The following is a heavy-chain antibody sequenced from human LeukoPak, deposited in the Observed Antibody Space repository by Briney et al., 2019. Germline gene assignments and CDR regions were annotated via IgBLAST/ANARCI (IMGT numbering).Heavy chain of an antibody. CDR1: GYTFASYD. D-gene: IGHD3-16*01. J-gene: IGHJ4*02. CDR2: MNPNSGNT. V-gene: IGHV1-8*01. CDR3: ARGIPGSYDYVWGTDYYFDY. Sequence: EASVKVSCTASGYTFASYDINWVRQATGQGLEKMGWMNPNSGNTGYAQKFQGRVTMTRNTSISTAYMELSSLRSEDTAVYYCARGIPGSYDYVWGTDYYFDYWGQGTLVTVSS.